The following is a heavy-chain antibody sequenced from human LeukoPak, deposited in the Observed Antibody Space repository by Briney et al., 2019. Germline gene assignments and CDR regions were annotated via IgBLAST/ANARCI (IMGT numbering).Heavy chain of an antibody. D-gene: IGHD6-19*01. V-gene: IGHV3-30*04. J-gene: IGHJ1*01. CDR2: ISYDGSNK. CDR1: GFTLRSQA. Sequence: GSLKPFLASSGFTLRSQAMHLVRQAPGQGLGWVAVISYDGSNKYYADSVKGRFTISRDNSKNTLYLQMNSLRAEDTAVYYCATCRCPEAAFQHWGQGTLVTVSS. CDR3: ATCRCPEAAFQH.